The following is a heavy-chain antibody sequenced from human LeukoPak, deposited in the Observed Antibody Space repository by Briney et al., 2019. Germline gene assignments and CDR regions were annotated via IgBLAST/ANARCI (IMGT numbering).Heavy chain of an antibody. CDR1: GDSVSSNSAA. J-gene: IGHJ3*02. V-gene: IGHV6-1*01. D-gene: IGHD2-2*01. CDR2: TYYRSKWYS. CDR3: ARAGCSSTSCYGRGDAFDI. Sequence: SQTLSLTCAISGDSVSSNSAAWNWIRQSPSRGLEWLGRTYYRSKWYSDYAVSVKSRITISPDTSKNQFSLQLNSVTPEDTAVYYCARAGCSSTSCYGRGDAFDIWGQGTMVTVSS.